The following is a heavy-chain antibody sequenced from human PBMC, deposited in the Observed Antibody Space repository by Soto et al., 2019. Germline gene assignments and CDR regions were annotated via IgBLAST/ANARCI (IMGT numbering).Heavy chain of an antibody. CDR1: GGSISSGDCY. J-gene: IGHJ6*02. D-gene: IGHD4-17*01. Sequence: SETLSLTCTVSGGSISSGDCYWSWIRQPPGKGLEWIGYIYYSGSTYYNPSLKSRVTISVDTSKNQFSLKLSSVTAADTAVYYCARTTYGVLYGMDVWGQGTTVTVSS. CDR2: IYYSGST. CDR3: ARTTYGVLYGMDV. V-gene: IGHV4-30-4*01.